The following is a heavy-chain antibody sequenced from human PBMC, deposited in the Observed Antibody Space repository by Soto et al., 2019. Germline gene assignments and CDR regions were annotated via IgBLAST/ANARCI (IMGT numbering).Heavy chain of an antibody. CDR2: IIPIFGTA. Sequence: ASVKVSCKACGWTFSSYAISWVRQAPGQGLEWMGGIIPIFGTANYAQKFQGRVTITADESTSTAYMELSSLRSEDTAVYYCATRPHLEWLLRQRGFDPWGQGTLVTVSS. D-gene: IGHD3-3*01. J-gene: IGHJ5*02. V-gene: IGHV1-69*13. CDR3: ATRPHLEWLLRQRGFDP. CDR1: GWTFSSYA.